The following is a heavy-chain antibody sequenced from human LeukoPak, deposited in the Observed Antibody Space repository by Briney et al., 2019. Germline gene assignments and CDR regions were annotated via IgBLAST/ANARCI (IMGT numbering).Heavy chain of an antibody. J-gene: IGHJ4*02. D-gene: IGHD1-26*01. Sequence: TGGSLRLSCAASGFTVSSNYMSWVRQAPGKGLEWVSVIYSGGSTYYADSVKGRFTISRDNSRNTLYLQMNSLRAEDTAVYYCAKDRGAAQFDYWGQGTLVTVSS. CDR1: GFTVSSNY. CDR3: AKDRGAAQFDY. V-gene: IGHV3-66*02. CDR2: IYSGGST.